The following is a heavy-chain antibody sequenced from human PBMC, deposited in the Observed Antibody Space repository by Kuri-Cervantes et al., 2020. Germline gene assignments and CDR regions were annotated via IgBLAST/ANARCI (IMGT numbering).Heavy chain of an antibody. Sequence: GESLKISCAASGFTFSSYSMNWVRQAPGKGLEWVSYISSSSSTIYYADSVKGRFTISRDNAKNSLYLQMNSLRAEDTAVYYCARAVEGAMDVWGKGTTVTVFS. V-gene: IGHV3-48*01. J-gene: IGHJ6*03. CDR1: GFTFSSYS. CDR3: ARAVEGAMDV. CDR2: ISSSSSTI. D-gene: IGHD4-23*01.